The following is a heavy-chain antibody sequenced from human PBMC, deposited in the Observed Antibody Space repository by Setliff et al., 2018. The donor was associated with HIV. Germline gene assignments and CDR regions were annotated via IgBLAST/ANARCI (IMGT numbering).Heavy chain of an antibody. CDR2: ISFDGDNK. CDR1: GFTFSTYT. CDR3: ARDGGFTYGGGAFDY. V-gene: IGHV3-30*04. J-gene: IGHJ4*02. D-gene: IGHD2-15*01. Sequence: GESLKISCAASGFTFSTYTMHWVRQAPGKGLDWVTLISFDGDNKYYAESVKGRFTISRDISKNTLFLQMNSLRPEDTAVYYCARDGGFTYGGGAFDYWGQGTLVTVSS.